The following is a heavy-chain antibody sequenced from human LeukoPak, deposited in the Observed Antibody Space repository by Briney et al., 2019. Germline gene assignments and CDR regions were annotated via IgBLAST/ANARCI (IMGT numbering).Heavy chain of an antibody. CDR1: GYTFTGYY. D-gene: IGHD3-3*01. CDR2: INPNSGGT. J-gene: IGHJ4*02. Sequence: ASVKVSCKASGYTFTGYYMHWVRQAPGQGLEWMGWINPNSGGTDYAQKFQGRVTMTRDTPISTAYMELSRLRSDDTAVYYCARSLPIFGVVIYYWGQGTLVTVSS. V-gene: IGHV1-2*02. CDR3: ARSLPIFGVVIYY.